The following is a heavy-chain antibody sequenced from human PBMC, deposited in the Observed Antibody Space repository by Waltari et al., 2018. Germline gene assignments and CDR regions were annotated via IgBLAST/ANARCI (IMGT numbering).Heavy chain of an antibody. CDR1: GASITNYY. J-gene: IGHJ6*03. CDR3: ARDRFMSENYDFWRGPYYLDV. Sequence: QVQVQESGPGLVNPSDTLSLTCTVSGASITNYYWSWIRQPAGKGLEWIGRIYTSGSTTKNPSRKSRVTMSLDTSNNQFSLKLTSVTAADTAVYYCARDRFMSENYDFWRGPYYLDVWGKGTTVAVSS. D-gene: IGHD3-3*01. V-gene: IGHV4-4*07. CDR2: IYTSGST.